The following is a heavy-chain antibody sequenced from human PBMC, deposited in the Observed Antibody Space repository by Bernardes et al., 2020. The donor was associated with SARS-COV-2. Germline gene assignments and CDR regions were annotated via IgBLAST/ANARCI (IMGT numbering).Heavy chain of an antibody. CDR3: ARMNYYGSTGEFDY. J-gene: IGHJ4*02. CDR2: IYYSGYT. Sequence: SETLSLTRTVSGGSISSHYWSWIRQPPGKGLEWIGYIYYSGYTNYNPSLKSRVTMSVDTSKNQFALKLTSVTAADTAVYYCARMNYYGSTGEFDYWGQGTLVTVSS. CDR1: GGSISSHY. V-gene: IGHV4-59*11. D-gene: IGHD3-22*01.